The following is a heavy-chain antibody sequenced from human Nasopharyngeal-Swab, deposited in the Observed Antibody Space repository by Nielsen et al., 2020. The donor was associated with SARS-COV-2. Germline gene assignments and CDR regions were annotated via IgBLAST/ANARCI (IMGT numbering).Heavy chain of an antibody. CDR3: ARGGYDYYMDV. V-gene: IGHV3-13*05. CDR2: IGTAGDP. Sequence: GESLKISCAASGFTFSDYDMHWVRQATGKGLEWVSAIGTAGDPYYPGSVKGRFTISRENAKNSLYLQMNSLRAGDTAVYYCARGGYDYYMDVWGKGTTVTVPS. J-gene: IGHJ6*03. CDR1: GFTFSDYD.